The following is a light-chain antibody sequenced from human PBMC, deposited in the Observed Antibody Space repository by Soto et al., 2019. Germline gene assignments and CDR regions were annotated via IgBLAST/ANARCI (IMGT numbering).Light chain of an antibody. CDR1: SSDVGAYNY. CDR2: EVS. Sequence: ALNQPRSASGSTGQAVTISCNGTSSDVGAYNYVSWYQQHPGKAPKLMIYEVSKRPSGVPDRFSGSKSGNTASLTVSGLQAEDEADYYCSSYAGGNNYVFGTGTKVTVL. J-gene: IGLJ1*01. V-gene: IGLV2-8*01. CDR3: SSYAGGNNYV.